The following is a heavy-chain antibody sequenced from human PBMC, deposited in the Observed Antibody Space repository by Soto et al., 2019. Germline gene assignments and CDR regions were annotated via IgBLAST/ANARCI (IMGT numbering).Heavy chain of an antibody. J-gene: IGHJ4*02. Sequence: PSETLSLTCTVSGGSISSYYWTWIRQPPGKGLEWIGYIYFTGATYSNPSLRSRLTMSVDTSKNQFSLKLTSVTAADTATYYCASIPRRGYSYGIDYWGQGTLVTVSS. V-gene: IGHV4-59*12. D-gene: IGHD2-21*02. CDR1: GGSISSYY. CDR2: IYFTGAT. CDR3: ASIPRRGYSYGIDY.